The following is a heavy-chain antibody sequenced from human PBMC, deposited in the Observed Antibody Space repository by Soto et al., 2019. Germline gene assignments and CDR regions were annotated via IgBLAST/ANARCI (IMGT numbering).Heavy chain of an antibody. V-gene: IGHV3-9*01. CDR1: GFTFDDYA. CDR3: AKGGSATLITTAGTDNRFDP. Sequence: EVQLVESGGGLVQPGRSLRLSCAAAGFTFDDYAMYWVRQAPGRGLEWVSAISWSGGHIAYADSVKGRFTISRDNAKRFLYLQMTSLRVEDSALYYCAKGGSATLITTAGTDNRFDPLGQGTLVTFSS. D-gene: IGHD6-13*01. CDR2: ISWSGGHI. J-gene: IGHJ5*02.